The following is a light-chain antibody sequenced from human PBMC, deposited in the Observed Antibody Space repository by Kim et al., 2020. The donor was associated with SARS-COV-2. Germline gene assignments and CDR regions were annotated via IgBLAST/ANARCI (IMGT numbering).Light chain of an antibody. CDR2: GAS. CDR1: QSVRSNL. J-gene: IGKJ2*01. CDR3: QQYGSSPYT. Sequence: EIVLTQSPGTLSLSPGERATLSCRASQSVRSNLLGWYQQKPGQAPRLLIYGASSRATGIPDRFSGSGSGTDFTLTISRLEPEDFAVYYCQQYGSSPYTFGQGTKLEI. V-gene: IGKV3-20*01.